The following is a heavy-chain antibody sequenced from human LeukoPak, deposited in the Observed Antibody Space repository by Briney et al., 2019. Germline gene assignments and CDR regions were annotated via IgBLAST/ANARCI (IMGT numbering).Heavy chain of an antibody. V-gene: IGHV1-69*04. D-gene: IGHD6-19*01. Sequence: VASVKVSCKASGGTFSSYAISWVRQAPGQGLEWMGRIIPILGIANYAQKFQGRVTITADKSTSTAYMELSSLRSEDTAVYYCASGAVAFTFYYYYGMDVWGQGTTVTVSS. CDR3: ASGAVAFTFYYYYGMDV. J-gene: IGHJ6*02. CDR1: GGTFSSYA. CDR2: IIPILGIA.